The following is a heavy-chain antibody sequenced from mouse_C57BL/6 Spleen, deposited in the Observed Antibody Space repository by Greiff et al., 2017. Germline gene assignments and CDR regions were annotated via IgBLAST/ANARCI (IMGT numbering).Heavy chain of an antibody. J-gene: IGHJ2*01. Sequence: EVMLVESGGGLVKPGGSLKLSCAASGFTFSDYGMHWVRQAPEKGLEWVAYISSGSSTIYYADTVKGRFTISRDNAKNTLFLQMTSLRSEDTAMYYCARLGGSYFDYWGQGTTLTVSS. V-gene: IGHV5-17*01. CDR2: ISSGSSTI. D-gene: IGHD4-1*01. CDR1: GFTFSDYG. CDR3: ARLGGSYFDY.